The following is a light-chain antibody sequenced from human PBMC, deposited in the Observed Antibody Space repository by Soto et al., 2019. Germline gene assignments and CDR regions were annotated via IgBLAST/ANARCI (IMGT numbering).Light chain of an antibody. Sequence: QSVLTQPPSVSGAPGQGVTISCTGSSSNIGAGYDVHWYQQVPGTAPKLLIFGTSNRPSGVPDRFSRSKSGTSASLAITGLQAEDEADYYCQSSDSSLSGAEVFGGGTKVTVL. CDR3: QSSDSSLSGAEV. CDR2: GTS. CDR1: SSNIGAGYD. V-gene: IGLV1-40*01. J-gene: IGLJ3*02.